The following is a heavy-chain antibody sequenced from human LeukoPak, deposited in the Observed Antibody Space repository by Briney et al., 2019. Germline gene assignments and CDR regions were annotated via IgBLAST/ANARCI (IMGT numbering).Heavy chain of an antibody. D-gene: IGHD3-3*01. CDR1: GFTFNTYA. CDR2: ISYVGSNK. Sequence: GGSLRLSCAASGFTFNTYAMTWVRQAPGKGLEWVAVISYVGSNKYYADSVKGRFTISRDNSKNALYLQMNSLRAEDTAVYYCARRSSEWLLYYFDYWGQGTLVTVSS. CDR3: ARRSSEWLLYYFDY. J-gene: IGHJ4*02. V-gene: IGHV3-30-3*01.